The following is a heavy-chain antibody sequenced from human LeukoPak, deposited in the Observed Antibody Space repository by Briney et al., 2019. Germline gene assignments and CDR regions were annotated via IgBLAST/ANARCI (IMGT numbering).Heavy chain of an antibody. CDR1: GYTFTSHG. CDR2: ISGYNGNT. Sequence: ASVKVSCKASGYTFTSHGITWVRQAPGQGLEWMGWISGYNGNTYYAQKLQGRVTMTTDTSTSTAYMELRSLRSDDTAVYYCARAGYGDSDFDYWGQGTLVTVSS. J-gene: IGHJ4*02. CDR3: ARAGYGDSDFDY. V-gene: IGHV1-18*01. D-gene: IGHD4-17*01.